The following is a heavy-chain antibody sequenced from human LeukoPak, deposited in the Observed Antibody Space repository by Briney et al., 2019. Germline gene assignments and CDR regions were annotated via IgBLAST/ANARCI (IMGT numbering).Heavy chain of an antibody. Sequence: PGGSLRLSCAASDFTFSMYGMHWVRQAPGKGLEWVAFIRYDSTDKFYADSVKGRFTVSRDNANNSLYLQMNNLRADDTAVYYCARLDRDFMDVWGTGTTVTISS. CDR1: DFTFSMYG. J-gene: IGHJ6*03. CDR3: ARLDRDFMDV. CDR2: IRYDSTDK. D-gene: IGHD3-22*01. V-gene: IGHV3-30*02.